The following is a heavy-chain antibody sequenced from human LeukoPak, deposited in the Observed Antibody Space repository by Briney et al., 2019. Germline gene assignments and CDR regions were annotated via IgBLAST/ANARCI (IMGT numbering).Heavy chain of an antibody. V-gene: IGHV3-11*01. CDR2: ISGRGTTI. Sequence: PGGPLRLSCAASGFTFSDYYMNWLRQAPGKGLEWISYISGRGTTISYADSVKGRFTISRDNANHSLYLQMNSLRAEDTAVYYYARTARAFDYWGQGTLVTVSS. CDR1: GFTFSDYY. J-gene: IGHJ4*02. CDR3: ARTARAFDY. D-gene: IGHD6-6*01.